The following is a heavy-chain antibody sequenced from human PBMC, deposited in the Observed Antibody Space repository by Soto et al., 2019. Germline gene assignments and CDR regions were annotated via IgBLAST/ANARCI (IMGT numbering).Heavy chain of an antibody. D-gene: IGHD3-10*01. CDR1: GGSISSGGYY. V-gene: IGHV4-31*03. J-gene: IGHJ5*02. CDR3: ARDGVGELSKKYNWFDP. CDR2: IYYSGST. Sequence: SETLSLTCTVSGGSISSGGYYWSWILQHPGKGLEWIGYIYYSGSTYYNPSLKSRVTISVDTSKNQFSLKLSSVTAADTAVYYCARDGVGELSKKYNWFDPWGQGTLVTSPQ.